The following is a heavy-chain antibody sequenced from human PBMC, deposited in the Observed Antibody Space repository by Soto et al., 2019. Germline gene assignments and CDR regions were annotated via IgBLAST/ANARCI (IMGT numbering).Heavy chain of an antibody. D-gene: IGHD6-13*01. Sequence: ASVKGSCKGSGYTLTGDYVRWVRQATGQGLEWMGWINPNSGGTNYAQKFQGWVTMTRDTSISTAYMELSRLRSDDTAVYYCARDIREQQLVGWFDPWGQGTLVTVSS. CDR1: GYTLTGDY. CDR3: ARDIREQQLVGWFDP. CDR2: INPNSGGT. J-gene: IGHJ5*02. V-gene: IGHV1-2*04.